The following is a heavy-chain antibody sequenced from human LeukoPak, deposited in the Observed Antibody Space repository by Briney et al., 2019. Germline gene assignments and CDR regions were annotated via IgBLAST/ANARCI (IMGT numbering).Heavy chain of an antibody. Sequence: SETLSLTCAVYGESFSGYYWTWIRQPPGKGLEWIGEINHSESTNYNPSLKSRVTISVDTSKNQFSLKLSSMSAADTAVYYCARAPDSYYYDSSGYRAGSDGFDTWGQGTRVTVSS. CDR1: GESFSGYY. CDR2: INHSEST. D-gene: IGHD3-22*01. J-gene: IGHJ3*02. CDR3: ARAPDSYYYDSSGYRAGSDGFDT. V-gene: IGHV4-34*01.